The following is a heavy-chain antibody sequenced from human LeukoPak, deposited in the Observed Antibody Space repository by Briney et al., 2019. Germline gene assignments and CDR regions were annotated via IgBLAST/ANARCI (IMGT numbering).Heavy chain of an antibody. CDR1: GFTFSSYS. J-gene: IGHJ6*03. D-gene: IGHD3-10*01. CDR2: ISGSGGST. V-gene: IGHV3-23*01. CDR3: ALWFGELLGWWSDMDV. Sequence: HTGGSLRLSCAASGFTFSSYSMNWVRQAPGKGLEWVSAISGSGGSTYYADSVKGRFTISRDNSKNTLYLQMNSLRAEDTAVYYCALWFGELLGWWSDMDVWGKGTTVTVSS.